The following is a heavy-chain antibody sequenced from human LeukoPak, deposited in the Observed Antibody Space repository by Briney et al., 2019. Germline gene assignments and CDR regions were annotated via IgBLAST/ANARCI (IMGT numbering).Heavy chain of an antibody. J-gene: IGHJ4*02. D-gene: IGHD3-16*01. CDR1: GFIFSTYG. CDR2: IRHDGSIK. Sequence: GGSLRLSCATSGFIFSTYGMYWVLQAPGKGLEWVAFIRHDGSIKNYADSVKGRSTISRDNSKNTLYLQMNSLRAEDTAVYYCAKDSLADIDYWGQGTLVTVSS. CDR3: AKDSLADIDY. V-gene: IGHV3-30*02.